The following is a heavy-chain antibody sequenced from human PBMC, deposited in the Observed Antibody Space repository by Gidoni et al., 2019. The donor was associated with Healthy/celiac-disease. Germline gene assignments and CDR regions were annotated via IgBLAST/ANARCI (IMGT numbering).Heavy chain of an antibody. CDR3: TTDPKYRSSWNWFDP. J-gene: IGHJ5*02. V-gene: IGHV3-15*01. Sequence: EVQLVVSGAGLVMPGGCLRLSCAAAGSTSIIAWFSWVRLAPGKGLEWVGSIKSKTDDETTDCDAPVKGRSTISRNDSKNTLYLQMNSLKTEDTAVYYGTTDPKYRSSWNWFDPWGQGTLVTVSS. D-gene: IGHD6-13*01. CDR2: IKSKTDDETT. CDR1: GSTSIIAW.